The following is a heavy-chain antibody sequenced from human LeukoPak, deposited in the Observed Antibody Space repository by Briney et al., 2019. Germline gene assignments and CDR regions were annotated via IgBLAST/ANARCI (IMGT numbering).Heavy chain of an antibody. CDR3: ARGTFGVVRSYYGMDV. CDR1: GGTFSSYA. Sequence: SVKVSCKASGGTFSSYAISWVRQAPGQGLEWMGGIIPIFGTANYAQKFQGRVTITADESTSTAYMGLSSLRSEDTAVYYCARGTFGVVRSYYGMDVWGQGTTVTVSS. D-gene: IGHD3-3*01. CDR2: IIPIFGTA. V-gene: IGHV1-69*01. J-gene: IGHJ6*02.